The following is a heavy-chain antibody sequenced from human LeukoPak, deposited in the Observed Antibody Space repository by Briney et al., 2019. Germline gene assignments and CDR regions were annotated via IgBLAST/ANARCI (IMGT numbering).Heavy chain of an antibody. Sequence: ASVKVSCKASGYTFTTYAMNWVRQAPGQGLEWMGWINTNTGNPTYAQGFTGRFVFSLDTSVSTAYLQISSLKAEDTAIYYCARDLGLVYYYYGMAVWGQGTTVTVSS. D-gene: IGHD3-10*01. CDR3: ARDLGLVYYYYGMAV. J-gene: IGHJ6*02. CDR2: INTNTGNP. CDR1: GYTFTTYA. V-gene: IGHV7-4-1*02.